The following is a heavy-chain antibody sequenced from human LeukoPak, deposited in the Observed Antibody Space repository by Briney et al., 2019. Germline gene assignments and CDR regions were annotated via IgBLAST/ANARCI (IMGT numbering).Heavy chain of an antibody. Sequence: PSETLSLTCAVYGGSFSGYYWSWIRQPPGKGLEWIGEINHSGSTNYNPSLKSRVTISVDTSKNQFSLKLSSVTAADTAVYYCASVLLMAGRVLYFDYWGQGTLVTVSS. D-gene: IGHD6-19*01. V-gene: IGHV4-34*01. CDR2: INHSGST. J-gene: IGHJ4*02. CDR1: GGSFSGYY. CDR3: ASVLLMAGRVLYFDY.